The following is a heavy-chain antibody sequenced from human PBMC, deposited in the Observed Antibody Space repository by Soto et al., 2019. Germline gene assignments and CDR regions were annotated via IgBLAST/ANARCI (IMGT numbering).Heavy chain of an antibody. J-gene: IGHJ5*02. V-gene: IGHV4-31*03. CDR2: IYYSGST. D-gene: IGHD2-15*01. CDR3: ARVLYGGNRNWFDP. CDR1: GGSISSGGYY. Sequence: SETLSLTCTVSGGSISSGGYYWSWIRQHPGKGLEWIGYIYYSGSTYYNPSLKSRVTISVDTSKNQFSLKLSSVTAADTAVYYCARVLYGGNRNWFDPWGQGTLVTVSS.